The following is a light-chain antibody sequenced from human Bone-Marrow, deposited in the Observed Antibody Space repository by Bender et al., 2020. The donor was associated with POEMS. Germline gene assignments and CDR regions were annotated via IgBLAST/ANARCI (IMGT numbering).Light chain of an antibody. CDR2: DVS. Sequence: QSALTQPASVSGSPGQSVAISCTGTSSDFGSFNLVSWYQHHPAKAPNLMIYDVSKRPSGVSNRFSGSKSGNTASLTISGLQAEDEADYYCCSNTGSGTALGTGTKVTVL. J-gene: IGLJ1*01. CDR1: SSDFGSFNL. V-gene: IGLV2-23*02. CDR3: CSNTGSGTA.